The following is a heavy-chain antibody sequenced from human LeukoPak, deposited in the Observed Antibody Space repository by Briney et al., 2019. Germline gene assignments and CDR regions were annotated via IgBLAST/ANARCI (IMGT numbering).Heavy chain of an antibody. CDR1: GYTFINYG. V-gene: IGHV1-18*01. Sequence: ASVKVSCKASGYTFINYGISWVRQAPGQGLEWMGWISVYNGSTNYAQNLQGRVTMTTDTSTTTAYMDLRSLRSDDTAVYYCARPAVYYGSWSKYGGQGTLVTVSS. J-gene: IGHJ4*02. CDR3: ARPAVYYGSWSKY. CDR2: ISVYNGST. D-gene: IGHD3-10*01.